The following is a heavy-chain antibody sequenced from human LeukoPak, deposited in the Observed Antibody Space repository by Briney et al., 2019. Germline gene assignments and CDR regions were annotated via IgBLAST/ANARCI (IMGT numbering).Heavy chain of an antibody. CDR3: ARRGQNSGSARGWYFDL. Sequence: PSETLSLTCTVSGGSIRSPYWNWIRQPPGKGLEWIGSIHHSGATNFKTSLESRVTISVDTSKNQFSLRLRSLTAADTAVYYCARRGQNSGSARGWYFDLWGRGTLVTVSS. CDR2: IHHSGAT. J-gene: IGHJ2*01. V-gene: IGHV4-59*08. D-gene: IGHD3-10*01. CDR1: GGSIRSPY.